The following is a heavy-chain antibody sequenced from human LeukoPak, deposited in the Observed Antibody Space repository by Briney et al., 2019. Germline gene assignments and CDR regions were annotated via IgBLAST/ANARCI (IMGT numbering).Heavy chain of an antibody. V-gene: IGHV4-4*07. D-gene: IGHD6-25*01. CDR1: GGSVSSYY. Sequence: SETLSLTCSVSGGSVSSYYWSWIRQPAGKGLEWIRRISASGRSNYNPSLRSRVIMSVDTTKNQFSLNLSSVTAADTAVYYCATEGGGPRWLDPWGQGTLVTVSS. CDR2: ISASGRS. CDR3: ATEGGGPRWLDP. J-gene: IGHJ5*02.